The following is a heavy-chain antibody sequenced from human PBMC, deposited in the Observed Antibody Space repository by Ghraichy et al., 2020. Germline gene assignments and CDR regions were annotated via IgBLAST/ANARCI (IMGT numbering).Heavy chain of an antibody. V-gene: IGHV3-30-3*01. J-gene: IGHJ4*02. D-gene: IGHD4-23*01. CDR1: GFTFSSYA. CDR2: ISYDGSNK. Sequence: LSLTCAASGFTFSSYAMHWVRQAPGKGLEWVAVISYDGSNKYYADSVKGRFTISRDNSKNTLYLQMNSLRAEDTAVYYCARSHTEYGAVVTPNFDYWGQGTLVTVSS. CDR3: ARSHTEYGAVVTPNFDY.